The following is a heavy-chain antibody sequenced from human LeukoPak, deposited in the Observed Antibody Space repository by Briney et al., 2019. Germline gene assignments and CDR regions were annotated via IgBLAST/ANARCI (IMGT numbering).Heavy chain of an antibody. CDR2: VNQDGTQK. CDR1: GFTLNKYW. CDR3: VRDVSSGWAFDY. J-gene: IGHJ4*01. V-gene: IGHV3-7*01. D-gene: IGHD6-19*01. Sequence: GGSLRLSCSASGFTLNKYWMSWIRQLPGQGLEWVANVNQDGTQKYYVDSVKGRFTNSRDNARNLLYLQMNSLRAEDTAVYYCVRDVSSGWAFDYWGHGTLVTVSS.